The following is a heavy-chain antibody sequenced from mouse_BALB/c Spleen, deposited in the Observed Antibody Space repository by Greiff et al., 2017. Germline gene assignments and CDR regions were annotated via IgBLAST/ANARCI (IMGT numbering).Heavy chain of an antibody. V-gene: IGHV14-3*02. CDR2: IDPANGNT. J-gene: IGHJ4*01. D-gene: IGHD1-1*01. CDR1: GFNIKDTY. Sequence: VQLKQSGAELVKPGASVKLSCTASGFNIKDTYMHWVKQRPEQGLEWIGRIDPANGNTKYDPKFQGKATITADTSSNTAYLQLSSLTSEDSAVYYCATNYGSNYAMDYWGQGTSVTVSS. CDR3: ATNYGSNYAMDY.